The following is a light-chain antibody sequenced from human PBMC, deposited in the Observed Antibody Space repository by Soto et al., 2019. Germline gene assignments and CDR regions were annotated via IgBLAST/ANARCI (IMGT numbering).Light chain of an antibody. V-gene: IGLV2-11*01. J-gene: IGLJ1*01. CDR1: SSDVGGYNY. CDR3: CSYAGSYTFVYV. CDR2: DVG. Sequence: QSALAQPRSVSGSPGQSVTISCTGTSSDVGGYNYVSWYQQHPGKAPKLMIYDVGKRPSGVPDRFSGSKSGNTASLTISGLQAEDEADYYCCSYAGSYTFVYVFGTGTKVTVL.